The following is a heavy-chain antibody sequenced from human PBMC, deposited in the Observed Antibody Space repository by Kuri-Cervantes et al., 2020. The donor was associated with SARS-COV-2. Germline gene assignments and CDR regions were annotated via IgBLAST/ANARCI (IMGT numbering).Heavy chain of an antibody. J-gene: IGHJ4*02. Sequence: GESLKISCAASGFIFSNYGMHWVRQAPGKGLEWVAVIWYDGSNKYYADSVKGRFTISRDDSKNTLYLQMDSLRDDDTAVYYCARAGVLRFLPTGYWGQGTLVTVSS. V-gene: IGHV3-33*01. CDR1: GFIFSNYG. CDR2: IWYDGSNK. CDR3: ARAGVLRFLPTGY. D-gene: IGHD3-3*01.